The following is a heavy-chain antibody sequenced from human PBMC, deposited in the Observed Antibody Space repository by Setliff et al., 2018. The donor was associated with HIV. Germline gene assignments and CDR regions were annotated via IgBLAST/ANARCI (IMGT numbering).Heavy chain of an antibody. V-gene: IGHV4-59*04. CDR3: ATARSYYVFDY. D-gene: IGHD3-10*02. Sequence: SETLSLTCTVTGGSISSYYWSWIRQPPGKGLEWIGSIYYSGSAHYNPSLKSRVTLSVDTSKNHLSLTLNSVTAADTAVYYCATARSYYVFDYWGQGTLVTVSS. J-gene: IGHJ4*01. CDR1: GGSISSYY. CDR2: IYYSGSA.